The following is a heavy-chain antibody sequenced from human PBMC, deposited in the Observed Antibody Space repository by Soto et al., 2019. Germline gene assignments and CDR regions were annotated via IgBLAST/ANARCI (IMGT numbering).Heavy chain of an antibody. Sequence: SVKVSCKASGYTFTGYYMHWVRQAPGQGLEWMGRIIPILGIANYAQKFQGRVTITADKSTSTAYMELSSLRSGDTAVYYCARAYNWNDYDAFDIWGQGTMVTVSS. CDR3: ARAYNWNDYDAFDI. CDR2: IIPILGIA. V-gene: IGHV1-69*02. J-gene: IGHJ3*02. CDR1: GYTFTGYY. D-gene: IGHD1-1*01.